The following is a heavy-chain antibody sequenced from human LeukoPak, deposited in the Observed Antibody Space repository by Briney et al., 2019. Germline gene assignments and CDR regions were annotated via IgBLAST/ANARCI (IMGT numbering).Heavy chain of an antibody. V-gene: IGHV4-34*01. J-gene: IGHJ4*02. CDR2: INHSGST. D-gene: IGHD3-3*01. Sequence: SETLSLTCAVYGGSFSGYYWSWIRRPPGKGLEWIGEINHSGSTNYNPSLKSRVTISVDTSKNQFSLKLSSVTAADTAVYYCARGDGYYDFWSGYYNAAAYFDYWGQGTLVTVSS. CDR3: ARGDGYYDFWSGYYNAAAYFDY. CDR1: GGSFSGYY.